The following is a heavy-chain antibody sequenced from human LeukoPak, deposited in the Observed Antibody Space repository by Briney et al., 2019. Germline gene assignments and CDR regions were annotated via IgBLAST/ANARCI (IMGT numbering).Heavy chain of an antibody. V-gene: IGHV3-20*04. D-gene: IGHD3-10*01. CDR1: GFTFDDYG. Sequence: GGSLRLSCAASGFTFDDYGMSWVRQAPGKGLEWVSGINWNGGSTGYADSVKGRFTISRDNAKNSLYLQMNSLRAEDTALYYCARDGFGELEHYYYMDVWGKGTTVTVSS. J-gene: IGHJ6*03. CDR3: ARDGFGELEHYYYMDV. CDR2: INWNGGST.